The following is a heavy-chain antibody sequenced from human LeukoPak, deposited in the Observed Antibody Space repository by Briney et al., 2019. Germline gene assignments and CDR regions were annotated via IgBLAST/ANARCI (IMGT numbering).Heavy chain of an antibody. J-gene: IGHJ5*02. CDR1: GFTFSSYW. D-gene: IGHD2-2*01. CDR2: IKQDGSEK. Sequence: GGSLRLSCAASGFTFSSYWMSWVRQAPGKGLEWVANIKQDGSEKYYVDSVKGRFTISRDNAKNSLYLQMNSLRAEDTAVYYCAREKDIVVVPAAGGWFDPWGQGTLVTVSS. CDR3: AREKDIVVVPAAGGWFDP. V-gene: IGHV3-7*01.